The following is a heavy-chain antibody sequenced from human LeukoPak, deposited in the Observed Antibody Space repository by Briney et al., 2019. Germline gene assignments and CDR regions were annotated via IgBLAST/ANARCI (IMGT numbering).Heavy chain of an antibody. CDR3: ARKGSSGWFNYYYYMDV. Sequence: PGGSLRLSCAASGFSFSSSWMHWVRQVPGKGLEWVSRINDDETSTTYAESVKGRFTISRDNAKNTLYLQMNSLRAEDTAVYYCARKGSSGWFNYYYYMDVWGKGTTVTISS. V-gene: IGHV3-74*01. J-gene: IGHJ6*03. CDR2: INDDETST. CDR1: GFSFSSSW. D-gene: IGHD6-19*01.